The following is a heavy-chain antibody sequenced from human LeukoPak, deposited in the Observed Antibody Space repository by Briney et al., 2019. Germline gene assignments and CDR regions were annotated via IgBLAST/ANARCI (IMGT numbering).Heavy chain of an antibody. CDR3: ARESSLSFSGAFDY. CDR1: GFTFSSYA. J-gene: IGHJ4*02. V-gene: IGHV3-30-3*01. CDR2: ISYDGSNK. Sequence: GRSLRLSCAASGFTFSSYAMHWARQAPGKGLEWVAVISYDGSNKYYADSVKGRFTISRDNSRNTLYLQVNSLRAEDTAVYYCARESSLSFSGAFDYWGQGTLVTVSS. D-gene: IGHD2/OR15-2a*01.